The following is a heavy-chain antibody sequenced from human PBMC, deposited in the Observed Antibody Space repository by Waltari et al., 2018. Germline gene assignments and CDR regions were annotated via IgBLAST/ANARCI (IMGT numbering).Heavy chain of an antibody. J-gene: IGHJ4*02. D-gene: IGHD1-26*01. V-gene: IGHV4-39*01. CDR1: GGSISSSSYH. CDR3: ARQGILSGSYYFDY. CDR2: IYYSGST. Sequence: QLQLQESGPGLVKPSETLSLTCTVSGGSISSSSYHWGWIRQPPGKGLEWIGSIYYSGSTYYNPSLKSRVTISVDTSKNQFSLKLSSVTAADTAVYYCARQGILSGSYYFDYWGQGTLVTVSS.